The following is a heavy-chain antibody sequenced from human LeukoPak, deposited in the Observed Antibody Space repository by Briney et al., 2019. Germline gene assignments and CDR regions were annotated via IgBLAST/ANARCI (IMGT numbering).Heavy chain of an antibody. J-gene: IGHJ4*02. V-gene: IGHV1-46*01. CDR3: ANTRDGYNGNYFDY. CDR1: GYTFTNYY. Sequence: ASVNVSRKASGYTFTNYYIHWVRQAPGQGPEWMGIINPSGGSTTYAQKFQGRVTMTRDTSTSTVYMELSGLRSEDTAVYYCANTRDGYNGNYFDYWGQGTLVTVSS. D-gene: IGHD5-24*01. CDR2: INPSGGST.